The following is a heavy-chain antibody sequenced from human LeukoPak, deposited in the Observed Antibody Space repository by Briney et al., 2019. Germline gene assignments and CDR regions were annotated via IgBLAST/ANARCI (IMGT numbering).Heavy chain of an antibody. CDR2: ISYDGSNK. V-gene: IGHV3-30-3*01. D-gene: IGHD5-12*01. CDR3: ARDRGGYSGYGGD. CDR1: GFTFSSYA. J-gene: IGHJ4*02. Sequence: GGSLRLSCAASGFTFSSYAMHWVRQAPGKGLEWVAVISYDGSNKYYADSVKGRFTISRDNSKNTLYLQMNSLRAEDTAVYYCARDRGGYSGYGGDRGQGTLVTVSS.